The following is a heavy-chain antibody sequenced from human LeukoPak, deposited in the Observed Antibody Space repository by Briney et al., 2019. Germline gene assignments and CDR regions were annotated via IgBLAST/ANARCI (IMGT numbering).Heavy chain of an antibody. J-gene: IGHJ4*02. CDR1: GGSISRYY. CDR2: IYTSGST. Sequence: SETLSLTCTVSGGSISRYYWSWIRQPAGKGLEWIGRIYTSGSTNYNPSLKSRVTMSVDASKNQFSLKLSSVTAADTAVYYCAINSGYDPNYFDYWGQGTLVTVSS. D-gene: IGHD5-12*01. V-gene: IGHV4-4*07. CDR3: AINSGYDPNYFDY.